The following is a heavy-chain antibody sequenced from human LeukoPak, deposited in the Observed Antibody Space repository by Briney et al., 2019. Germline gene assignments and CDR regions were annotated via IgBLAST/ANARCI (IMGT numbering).Heavy chain of an antibody. J-gene: IGHJ4*02. V-gene: IGHV3-53*01. CDR2: IYSGGTT. D-gene: IGHD1-26*01. Sequence: GGSLRLSCAASGFTVSGNYMGWVRQAPGKGLEWVSAIYSGGTTYYADSVKGRFTISRDNSKNTLYLQMNSLRAEDTAVYFCAKGHYSGSPYYFDYWGQGTLVTVSS. CDR1: GFTVSGNY. CDR3: AKGHYSGSPYYFDY.